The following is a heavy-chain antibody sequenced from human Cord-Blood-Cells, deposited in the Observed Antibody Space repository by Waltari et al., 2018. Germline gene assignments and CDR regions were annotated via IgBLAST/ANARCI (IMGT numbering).Heavy chain of an antibody. J-gene: IGHJ4*02. Sequence: QVQLVQSGAEVKKPGASVKVSCKASGYTFTGCYMHWVRQAPGQGLGWIGRVNPNTGGTNYPQKFQGRVTKTRDMSISTADMELCRLRSDETAVYYCASSVLEWLFWGQGTLVTVSS. CDR1: GYTFTGCY. CDR3: ASSVLEWLF. D-gene: IGHD3-3*01. V-gene: IGHV1-2*02. CDR2: VNPNTGGT.